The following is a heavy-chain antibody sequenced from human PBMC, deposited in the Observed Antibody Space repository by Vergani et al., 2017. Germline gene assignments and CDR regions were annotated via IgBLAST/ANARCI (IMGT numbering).Heavy chain of an antibody. CDR1: GYTFTSYY. CDR3: ARPASYYYDSSSYYYPY. D-gene: IGHD3-22*01. J-gene: IGHJ4*02. Sequence: QVQLVQSGAEVKKPGASVKVSCKASGYTFTSYYMHWVRQAPGQGLEWMGIINPSGGSKSYAQKFQGRVTMTRDTSTSTVYMELSSLRSEDTAVYYCARPASYYYDSSSYYYPYWGQGTLVTVSS. V-gene: IGHV1-46*03. CDR2: INPSGGSK.